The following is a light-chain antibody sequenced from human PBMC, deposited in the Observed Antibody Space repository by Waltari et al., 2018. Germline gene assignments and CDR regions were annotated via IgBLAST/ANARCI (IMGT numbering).Light chain of an antibody. CDR1: RSVLSSTTNKNY. Sequence: DIVLTQSPDSLAVSLGETATINCRSSRSVLSSTTNKNYLAWYQQHPGQPPKLLIFWASTLESGVPDRFSGSGSGTDFTLTISSLQAEDVAVYYCQQCYSSPPTFGGGTKVDIK. J-gene: IGKJ4*01. CDR3: QQCYSSPPT. V-gene: IGKV4-1*01. CDR2: WAS.